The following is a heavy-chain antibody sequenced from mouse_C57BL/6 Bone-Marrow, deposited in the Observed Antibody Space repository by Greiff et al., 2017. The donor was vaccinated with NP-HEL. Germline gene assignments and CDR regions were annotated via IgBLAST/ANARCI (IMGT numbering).Heavy chain of an antibody. J-gene: IGHJ4*01. CDR2: SRNKANDYTT. V-gene: IGHV7-1*01. Sequence: EVMLVESGGGLVQSGRSLRLSCATSGFTFSDFYMEWVRQAPGKGLEWIAASRNKANDYTTEYSASVKGRFIVSRDTSQSILYLQMNALRAEDTAIYYCARDDYYGSGGAMDYWGQGTSVTVSS. CDR1: GFTFSDFY. D-gene: IGHD1-1*01. CDR3: ARDDYYGSGGAMDY.